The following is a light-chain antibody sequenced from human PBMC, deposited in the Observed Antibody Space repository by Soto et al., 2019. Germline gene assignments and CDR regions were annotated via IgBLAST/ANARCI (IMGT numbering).Light chain of an antibody. Sequence: IQLTQSPSSLSASLGDRVTVTCRASQGSGTYLVWYQQKSGKAPTVLIYASSTLQTGVPSRFSGSGSGTDFPLTISSLHPEDVATYYCQQVDSYPRTFGQGTKVDIK. CDR1: QGSGTY. V-gene: IGKV1-9*01. J-gene: IGKJ1*01. CDR3: QQVDSYPRT. CDR2: ASS.